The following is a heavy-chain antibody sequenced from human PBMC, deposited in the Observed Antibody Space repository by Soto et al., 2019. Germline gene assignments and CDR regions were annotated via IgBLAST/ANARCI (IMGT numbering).Heavy chain of an antibody. CDR1: GFTFSSYG. Sequence: GGSLRLSCAASGFTFSSYGMHWVRQAPGKGLEWVAVISHDGSNKYYADSVKGRFTISRDNSKNTLYLQMNSLRAEDTAVYYCAKDDYPFDDILTGYYPPHFDYWGQGTLVTVSS. V-gene: IGHV3-30*18. CDR3: AKDDYPFDDILTGYYPPHFDY. J-gene: IGHJ4*02. CDR2: ISHDGSNK. D-gene: IGHD3-9*01.